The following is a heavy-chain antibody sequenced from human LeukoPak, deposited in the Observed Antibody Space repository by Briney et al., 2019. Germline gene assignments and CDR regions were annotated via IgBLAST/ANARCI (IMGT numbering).Heavy chain of an antibody. CDR2: ISGSGGST. V-gene: IGHV3-23*01. CDR1: GFTFSSYA. CDR3: AKLRLGDAFDI. J-gene: IGHJ3*02. Sequence: GGSLRLSCAASGFTFSSYAMSWVRQAPGKGLEWVSAISGSGGSTYYAGSVRGRFTISRDNPKNTLYLQMNSLRAEDTAVYYCAKLRLGDAFDIWGQGTMVTVSS. D-gene: IGHD3-16*01.